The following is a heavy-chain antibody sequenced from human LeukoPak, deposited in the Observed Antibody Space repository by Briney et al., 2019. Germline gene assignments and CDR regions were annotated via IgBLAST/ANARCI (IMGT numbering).Heavy chain of an antibody. Sequence: GGSLRLSCAASGFTFSNAWMSWVRQAPGKGLEWVGRIKSKTDGGTTDYAAPVKGRFTISRDDSKNTLYLQMNSLKTEDTAVYYCTTDSESYYGSGSYDYWGQGTLVTVSS. CDR2: IKSKTDGGTT. CDR3: TTDSESYYGSGSYDY. V-gene: IGHV3-15*01. D-gene: IGHD3-10*01. J-gene: IGHJ4*02. CDR1: GFTFSNAW.